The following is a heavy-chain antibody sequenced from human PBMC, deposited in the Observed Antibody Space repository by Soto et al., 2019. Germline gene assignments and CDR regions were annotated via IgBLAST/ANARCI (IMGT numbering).Heavy chain of an antibody. CDR3: ARRYGSCFDY. Sequence: SETLSLTCTVSGGSISSYYWSWIRQPPGKGLEWIGYIYSIGSTNYNPSLRSRVTMSIDTSQEQFSLKLSSVTAANTAVYYCARRYGSCFDYWGQGTLVTVSS. V-gene: IGHV4-59*08. J-gene: IGHJ4*02. CDR2: IYSIGST. D-gene: IGHD5-18*01. CDR1: GGSISSYY.